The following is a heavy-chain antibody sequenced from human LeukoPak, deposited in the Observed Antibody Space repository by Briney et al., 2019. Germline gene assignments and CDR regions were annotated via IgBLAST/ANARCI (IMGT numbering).Heavy chain of an antibody. CDR1: GFTVSSNY. J-gene: IGHJ5*02. Sequence: PGGSLRLSCAASGFTVSSNYMSWVRQAPGKGLEWVSIIYSGGSTYYADSVKGRFIISRDNSKNTLYLQMNSLGAEDTAVYYCARDLSRFDPWGQGTLVTVSS. V-gene: IGHV3-53*01. CDR3: ARDLSRFDP. CDR2: IYSGGST. D-gene: IGHD2/OR15-2a*01.